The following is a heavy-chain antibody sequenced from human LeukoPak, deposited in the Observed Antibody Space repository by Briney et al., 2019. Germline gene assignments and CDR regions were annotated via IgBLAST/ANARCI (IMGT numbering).Heavy chain of an antibody. D-gene: IGHD1-26*01. CDR1: GYSFRSYG. V-gene: IGHV1-18*01. CDR2: ISAYNGNT. CDR3: AVGNTYGEGAFDI. Sequence: GASVKVSCKASGYSFRSYGVTWVRQAPGQGLEWMGWISAYNGNTNYAQKVQGRVTLTTDTSTSTAYMELRSLRSDDTAVYYCAVGNTYGEGAFDIWGQGTMVTVSS. J-gene: IGHJ3*02.